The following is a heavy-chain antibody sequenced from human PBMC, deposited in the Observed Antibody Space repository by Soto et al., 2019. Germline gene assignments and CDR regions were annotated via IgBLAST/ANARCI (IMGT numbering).Heavy chain of an antibody. Sequence: EVQLVESGGGLIQPGGSLRLSCVVSGFTVSSSNYMRWVRQAPGKGLEWVSVIYTGGTTYYADSVKGRFTISRDNSKNTLYLQMSSLRAEDTAVYYCHGYGYWGQGTLVTVSS. CDR3: HGYGY. CDR2: IYTGGTT. D-gene: IGHD5-12*01. CDR1: GFTVSSSNY. V-gene: IGHV3-53*01. J-gene: IGHJ4*02.